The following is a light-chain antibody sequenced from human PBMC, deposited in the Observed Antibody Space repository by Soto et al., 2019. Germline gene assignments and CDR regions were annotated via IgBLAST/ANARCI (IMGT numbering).Light chain of an antibody. J-gene: IGLJ3*02. CDR1: SGSVSPSYY. V-gene: IGLV8-61*01. CDR2: TTN. CDR3: VLYMGSGIWV. Sequence: QAVVTQEPSFSVSPGGTVTLTCGLSSGSVSPSYYPGWFQQTPGQAPRALIYTTNTRSSGVPDRFSGSILGNKAALTITGAQADDEYDDYCVLYMGSGIWVFGGGTKATV.